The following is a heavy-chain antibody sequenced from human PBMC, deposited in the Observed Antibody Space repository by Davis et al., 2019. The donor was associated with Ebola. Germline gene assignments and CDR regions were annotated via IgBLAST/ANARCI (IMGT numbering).Heavy chain of an antibody. Sequence: PSETLSLTCTVSGGSVSSGSYYWSWIRQPPGKGLEWIGYIYYSGSTNYNPSLKSRVTISVDTSKNQFSLKLSSVTAADTAVYYCARGADYGDYGDFDYWGQGTLVTVSS. CDR2: IYYSGST. CDR3: ARGADYGDYGDFDY. D-gene: IGHD4-17*01. CDR1: GGSVSSGSYY. J-gene: IGHJ4*02. V-gene: IGHV4-61*01.